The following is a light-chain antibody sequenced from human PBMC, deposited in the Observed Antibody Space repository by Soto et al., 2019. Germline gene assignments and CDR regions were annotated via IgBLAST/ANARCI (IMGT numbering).Light chain of an antibody. CDR2: DAS. CDR3: QQRSNRKALT. CDR1: QSVSSY. V-gene: IGKV3-11*01. J-gene: IGKJ4*01. Sequence: EIVLTQSPATLSLSPGERATLSCRASQSVSSYLAWYQQKPGQAPRLLIYDASNRATGIPARFSGSGSGTDFTLIISSLEPEDLAVYYCQQRSNRKALTFGGGTKVEIK.